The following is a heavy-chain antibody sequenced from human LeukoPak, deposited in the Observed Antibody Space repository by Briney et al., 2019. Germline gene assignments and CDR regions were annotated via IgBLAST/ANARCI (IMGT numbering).Heavy chain of an antibody. CDR3: AKGGNSGYDYFDY. CDR2: IWYDGSNK. J-gene: IGHJ4*02. Sequence: PGGSLRLSCAASGFTFSSYGMHWVRQAPGKGLEWVAVIWYDGSNKYYADPVKGRFIISRDNSKNTLYLQMNCLRAEDTAVYYCAKGGNSGYDYFDYWGQGTLVTVSS. V-gene: IGHV3-33*03. D-gene: IGHD5-12*01. CDR1: GFTFSSYG.